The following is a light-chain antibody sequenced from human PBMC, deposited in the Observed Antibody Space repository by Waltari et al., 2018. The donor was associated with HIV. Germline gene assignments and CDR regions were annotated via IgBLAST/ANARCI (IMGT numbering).Light chain of an antibody. J-gene: IGLJ3*02. Sequence: QSALTQPPSTSATPAQTVTIPCSGSSSNIGDNYAAWYQQLPGTAPKLLIYRTSQWPSGVRDRFSGSKSGTSASLAINDLRSEDEAEYHCAAWDDSLSGWVFGGGTNLTVL. CDR3: AAWDDSLSGWV. CDR2: RTS. CDR1: SSNIGDNY. V-gene: IGLV1-47*01.